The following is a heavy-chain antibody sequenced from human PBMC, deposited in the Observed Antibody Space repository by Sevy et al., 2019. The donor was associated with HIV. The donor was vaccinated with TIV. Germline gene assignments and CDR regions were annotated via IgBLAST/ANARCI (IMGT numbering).Heavy chain of an antibody. CDR2: IYYSGST. CDR1: GGSISSYY. CDR3: AREAAAGTLYYYYYMDV. V-gene: IGHV4-59*01. D-gene: IGHD6-13*01. Sequence: SETLSLTCTVSGGSISSYYWSWIRQPPGKGLEWIGYIYYSGSTNYNPSLNSRVTRSVDTSKNQFSLKLSSVTAADTAVYYCAREAAAGTLYYYYYMDVWGKGTTVTVSS. J-gene: IGHJ6*03.